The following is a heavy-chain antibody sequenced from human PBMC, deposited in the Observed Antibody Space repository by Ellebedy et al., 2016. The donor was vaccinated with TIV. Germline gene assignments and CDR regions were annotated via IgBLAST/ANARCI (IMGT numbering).Heavy chain of an antibody. J-gene: IGHJ4*02. D-gene: IGHD2-21*02. CDR2: IKSDGSSI. V-gene: IGHV3-74*01. Sequence: GESLKISCAASGFTFSDYWMHWVRQAPGKGLVWVSRIKSDGSSISYADSVKGRFTISRDAAKNTLHLHTNNLRVEDTAVYYCARDYGGDSGWLDYWGQGTLVIVSS. CDR3: ARDYGGDSGWLDY. CDR1: GFTFSDYW.